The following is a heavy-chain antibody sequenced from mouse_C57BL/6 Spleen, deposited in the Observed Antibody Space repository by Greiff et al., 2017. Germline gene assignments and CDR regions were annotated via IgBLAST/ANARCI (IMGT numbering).Heavy chain of an antibody. V-gene: IGHV3-6*01. Sequence: EVKVEESGPGLVKPSQSLSLTCSLTYSITSGYYWNWIRQFPGNKLEWMGYISYDGSNNYNPSFKNRISITRDTSKNQFFLKLNSVTTEDTATYXCARDYYGSSYDYFDYWGQGTTLTVSS. CDR1: YSITSGYY. J-gene: IGHJ2*01. CDR2: ISYDGSN. CDR3: ARDYYGSSYDYFDY. D-gene: IGHD1-1*01.